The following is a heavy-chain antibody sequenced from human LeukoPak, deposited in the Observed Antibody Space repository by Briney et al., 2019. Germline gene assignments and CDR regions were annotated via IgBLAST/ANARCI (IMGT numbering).Heavy chain of an antibody. D-gene: IGHD6-13*01. CDR2: IYTGGST. J-gene: IGHJ3*02. Sequence: SETLSLTCTVSGGSISSYYWSWIRQPAGKGLEWIGRIYTGGSTNYNPSLKSRVTMSVDTSKNQFSLKLSSVTAADTAVYYCAGFIAAAGLAAFDIWGQGTMVTVSS. CDR1: GGSISSYY. CDR3: AGFIAAAGLAAFDI. V-gene: IGHV4-4*07.